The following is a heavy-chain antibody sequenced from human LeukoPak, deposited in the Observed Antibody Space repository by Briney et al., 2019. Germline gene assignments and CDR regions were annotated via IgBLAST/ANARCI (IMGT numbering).Heavy chain of an antibody. CDR3: ARDDGFCRGVACYGKFDY. Sequence: ASVKVSCKASGYTFTGYYLHWVRQAPGQGLEWMGWINPNSGGTNYAQKFQGRVTMTRDTSISTAYMELSRLTSDETAVYYCARDDGFCRGVACYGKFDYWGQGTLVTVSS. D-gene: IGHD2-15*01. J-gene: IGHJ4*02. V-gene: IGHV1-2*02. CDR2: INPNSGGT. CDR1: GYTFTGYY.